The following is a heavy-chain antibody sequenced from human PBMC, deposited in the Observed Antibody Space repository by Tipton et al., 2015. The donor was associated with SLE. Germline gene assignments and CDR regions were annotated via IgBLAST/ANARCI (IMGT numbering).Heavy chain of an antibody. CDR1: GGSFSGYY. CDR3: AREATWIQLWFYDF. Sequence: LRLSCAVYGGSFSGYYWSWIRQSPGKGLEWIAEINHRGGTYYNPSLKSRVTISVDTSENQFSLRLSSVTAADTAVYFCAREATWIQLWFYDFWGQGTLVTVSS. J-gene: IGHJ4*02. CDR2: INHRGGT. D-gene: IGHD5-18*01. V-gene: IGHV4-34*01.